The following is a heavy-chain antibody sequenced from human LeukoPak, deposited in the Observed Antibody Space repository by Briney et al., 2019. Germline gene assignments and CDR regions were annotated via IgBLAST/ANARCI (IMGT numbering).Heavy chain of an antibody. D-gene: IGHD3-10*01. CDR2: IYSGGNA. J-gene: IGHJ4*02. Sequence: QTGGSLRLSCAASGFTVSSNYMSWVRQAPGKGLEWVSVIYSGGNAYQADSVKGRFIISRDKSKNTLYLQMNSLRAEDTAVYHCARHGSGSLYFDYWGQGTLVTVSS. V-gene: IGHV3-66*04. CDR1: GFTVSSNY. CDR3: ARHGSGSLYFDY.